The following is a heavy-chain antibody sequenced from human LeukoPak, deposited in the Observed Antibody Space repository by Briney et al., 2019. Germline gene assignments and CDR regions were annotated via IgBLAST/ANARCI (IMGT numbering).Heavy chain of an antibody. J-gene: IGHJ5*02. CDR1: GFTFSSYE. D-gene: IGHD6-13*01. V-gene: IGHV3-48*03. CDR2: ISSSGSTI. Sequence: PGGSLRLSCAASGFTFSSYEMNWVRQAPGKGLEWVSYISSSGSTIYYADPVKGRFTISRDNAKNSLYLQMNSLRAEDTAVYYCARDFSGQQLNWFDPWGQGTLVTVSS. CDR3: ARDFSGQQLNWFDP.